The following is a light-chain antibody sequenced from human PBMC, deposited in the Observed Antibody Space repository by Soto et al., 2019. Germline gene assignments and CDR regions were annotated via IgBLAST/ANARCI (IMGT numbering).Light chain of an antibody. J-gene: IGLJ2*01. CDR2: EVN. CDR3: SSYTSYSPLAV. V-gene: IGLV2-14*01. CDR1: SADIGRYNY. Sequence: QSVLTQPASVSGSPGQAITISCAGTSADIGRYNYVSWYRQHPGEAPQLLIYEVNNRPSGISTPFSGSKSGNTASLTISGLQTEDEADYYCSSYTSYSPLAVFGGGTKLTVL.